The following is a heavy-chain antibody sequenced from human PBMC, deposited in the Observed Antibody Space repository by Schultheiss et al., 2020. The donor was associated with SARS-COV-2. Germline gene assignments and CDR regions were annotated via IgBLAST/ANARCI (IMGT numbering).Heavy chain of an antibody. V-gene: IGHV3-21*06. CDR1: GFTVSSNY. CDR3: ARDSKGGRDYWTGALIFYGMDV. CDR2: ISGSRTYI. Sequence: GGSLRLSCAASGFTVSSNYMSWVRQAPGKGLEWVASISGSRTYIYTADSLQGRFTVSTHSAQNTLYLHMTSLRVEDTAVYYCARDSKGGRDYWTGALIFYGMDVWGQGTTVTVSS. D-gene: IGHD3/OR15-3a*01. J-gene: IGHJ6*02.